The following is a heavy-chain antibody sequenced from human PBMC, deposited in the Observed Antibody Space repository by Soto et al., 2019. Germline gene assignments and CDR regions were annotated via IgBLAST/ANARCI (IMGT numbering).Heavy chain of an antibody. CDR2: ISSDGSDK. Sequence: QVQLVESGGGVVQPGTSLRLSCAASGFTFNNYGIHWVRQAPGTGLEWVAAISSDGSDKYYADSVKGRLTISRDNSNNTVYLQMHSLRAEDTAVYYCAKDQGIAASHGIDWGQGTMVTVSS. V-gene: IGHV3-30*18. D-gene: IGHD6-13*01. CDR1: GFTFNNYG. J-gene: IGHJ3*01. CDR3: AKDQGIAASHGID.